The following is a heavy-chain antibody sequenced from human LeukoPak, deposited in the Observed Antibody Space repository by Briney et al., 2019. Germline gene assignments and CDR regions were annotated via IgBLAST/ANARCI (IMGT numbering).Heavy chain of an antibody. CDR3: AGYCGDDCYGMDV. CDR2: ISNNGGYT. V-gene: IGHV3-23*01. Sequence: GGSLRLSCAASGFTFSSSAMSWVRQAPGKGLEWVSAISNNGGYTYYADSVQGRFTISRDNSENTLYLQMNSLRAEDTAVYYCAGYCGDDCYGMDVWGQGTTVTVSS. D-gene: IGHD2-21*01. CDR1: GFTFSSSA. J-gene: IGHJ6*02.